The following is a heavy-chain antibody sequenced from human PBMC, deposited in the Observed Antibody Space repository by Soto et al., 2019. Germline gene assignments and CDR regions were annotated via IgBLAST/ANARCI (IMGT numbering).Heavy chain of an antibody. J-gene: IGHJ6*02. CDR2: INPSGGST. Sequence: QVQLVQSGAEVKKPGASVKVSCKASGYTFTSYYMHWVRQAPGQGLEWMGIINPSGGSTSYAQKVQGRVSMTRDTSTSTVYMELSSLRSEDTALYYCARDHIVLVPAADSNYYYGMDVWGQGTTVTVSS. CDR3: ARDHIVLVPAADSNYYYGMDV. D-gene: IGHD2-2*01. V-gene: IGHV1-46*01. CDR1: GYTFTSYY.